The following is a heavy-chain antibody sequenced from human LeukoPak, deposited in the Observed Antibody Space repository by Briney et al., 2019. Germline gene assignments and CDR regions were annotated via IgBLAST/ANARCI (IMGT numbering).Heavy chain of an antibody. CDR2: ISSNGGST. CDR3: AKGTDFWSGSLN. J-gene: IGHJ4*02. D-gene: IGHD3-3*01. CDR1: GFDISYNY. V-gene: IGHV3-23*01. Sequence: HPGGSLRLSCAASGFDISYNYVGWVRQAPGKGLEYVSAISSNGGSTYYANSVKGRFTISRDNSKNTLYLQMNSLRAEDTAVYYCAKGTDFWSGSLNWGQGTLVTVSS.